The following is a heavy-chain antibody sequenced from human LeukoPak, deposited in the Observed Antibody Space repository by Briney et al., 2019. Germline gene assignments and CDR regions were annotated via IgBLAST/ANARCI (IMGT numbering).Heavy chain of an antibody. J-gene: IGHJ6*02. Sequence: ASVKVSCKASGYTFTSYGISWVRQAPGQGLEWMGRINPNSGGTNYAQKFQGRVTMTRDTSITTAYMELSSLRSDDTAVYYCASSDYDLWSGYYGSEGNGMDVWGQGTTVTVSS. CDR1: GYTFTSYG. CDR2: INPNSGGT. CDR3: ASSDYDLWSGYYGSEGNGMDV. D-gene: IGHD3-3*01. V-gene: IGHV1-2*06.